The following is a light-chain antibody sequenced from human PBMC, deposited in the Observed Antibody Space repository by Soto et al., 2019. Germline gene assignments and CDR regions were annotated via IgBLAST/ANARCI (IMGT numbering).Light chain of an antibody. CDR1: HDIINS. CDR3: QQYDNLPVT. V-gene: IGKV1-33*01. Sequence: DIQMTQSPSSLSASVGDRVTITCQASHDIINSLIWFQQKPGEAPKLLIFDAFKLQTGVPSRFSESESGTNFTLTISSLQPEAIATYYCQQYDNLPVTFGGGTKVEIK. CDR2: DAF. J-gene: IGKJ4*01.